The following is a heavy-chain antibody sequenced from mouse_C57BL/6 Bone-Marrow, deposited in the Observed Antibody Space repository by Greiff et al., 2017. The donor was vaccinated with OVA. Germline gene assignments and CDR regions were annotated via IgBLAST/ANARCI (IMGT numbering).Heavy chain of an antibody. J-gene: IGHJ3*01. CDR2: INPNNGGT. Sequence: VQLQQSGPELVKPGASVKISCKASGYTFTDYYMNWVKQSHGKSLEWIGDINPNNGGTSYNQKFKGKATLTVDKSSSTAYMELRSLTSEDSAVYYCARSPFYYGYDWFAYWGQGTLVTVSA. D-gene: IGHD2-2*01. CDR1: GYTFTDYY. V-gene: IGHV1-26*01. CDR3: ARSPFYYGYDWFAY.